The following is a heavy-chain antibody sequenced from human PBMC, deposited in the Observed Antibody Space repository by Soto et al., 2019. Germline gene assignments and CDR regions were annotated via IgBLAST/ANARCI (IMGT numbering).Heavy chain of an antibody. Sequence: QVQLVQSGAEVKKPGSSVKVSCKASGGTFNSYAISWVRQAPGQGLEWMGGIIPIFGTANLAQKFQGRITITADESTDTVYMELSSLRSEDTAMYYCAGETTVTHVGWYFDLWGRGTLVTVSS. J-gene: IGHJ2*01. CDR1: GGTFNSYA. CDR3: AGETTVTHVGWYFDL. D-gene: IGHD4-17*01. V-gene: IGHV1-69*01. CDR2: IIPIFGTA.